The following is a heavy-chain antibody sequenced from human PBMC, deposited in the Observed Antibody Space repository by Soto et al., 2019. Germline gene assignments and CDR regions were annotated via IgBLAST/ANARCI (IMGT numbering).Heavy chain of an antibody. CDR3: ARAFDSYYDFWSGYPDAFDI. D-gene: IGHD3-3*01. V-gene: IGHV4-39*07. CDR1: GDSISSSSVSYY. J-gene: IGHJ3*02. Sequence: SETLSLTCTVSGDSISSSSVSYYWDWIRQSPGKGLEWIGSVYYSGSTNYNPPLKSRVTISVDTSKNQFSLKLSSVTAADTAVYYCARAFDSYYDFWSGYPDAFDIWGQGTMVTVSS. CDR2: VYYSGST.